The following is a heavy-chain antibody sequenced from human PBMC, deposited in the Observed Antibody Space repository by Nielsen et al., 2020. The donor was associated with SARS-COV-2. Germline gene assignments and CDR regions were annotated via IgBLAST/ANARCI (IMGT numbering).Heavy chain of an antibody. CDR2: IYSGGST. CDR3: AELWFGES. D-gene: IGHD3-10*01. V-gene: IGHV3-53*01. CDR1: GFTFSSKS. Sequence: GGSLRPSCAASGFTFSSKSMNWVRQAPGKGLEWVSVIYSGGSTYYADSVKGRFTISRDNSKNSLYLQMNSLRAEDTSVYYCAELWFGESWGQGTLVTVSS. J-gene: IGHJ4*02.